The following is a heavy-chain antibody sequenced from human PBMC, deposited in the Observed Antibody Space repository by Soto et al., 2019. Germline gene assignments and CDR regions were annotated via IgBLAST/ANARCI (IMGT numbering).Heavy chain of an antibody. J-gene: IGHJ4*02. CDR1: GFTFSSYA. CDR2: ISGSGGST. D-gene: IGHD3-3*01. Sequence: PGGSLRLSCAASGFTFSSYAMSWVRQAPGKGLEWVSAISGSGGSTYYADSVKGRFTISRDNSKNTLYLQMNSLRAEDTAVYYCAKDRGDFWSGYYPTSFDYWGQGTLVTVSS. CDR3: AKDRGDFWSGYYPTSFDY. V-gene: IGHV3-23*01.